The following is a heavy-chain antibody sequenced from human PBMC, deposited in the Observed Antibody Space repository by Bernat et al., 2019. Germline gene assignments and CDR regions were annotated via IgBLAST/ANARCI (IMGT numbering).Heavy chain of an antibody. V-gene: IGHV4-34*01. Sequence: QVQLQQWGAGLLKPSETLSLTCAVYGGSFSGYYWSWIRQPPGKGLEWIGEINHSGSTNYNPSLKSRVTISVDTSKNQFSLKLSSVTAADTAVYYCARLSGSDPYAVDYWGQGTLVTVSS. J-gene: IGHJ4*02. CDR2: INHSGST. CDR1: GGSFSGYY. CDR3: ARLSGSDPYAVDY. D-gene: IGHD1-26*01.